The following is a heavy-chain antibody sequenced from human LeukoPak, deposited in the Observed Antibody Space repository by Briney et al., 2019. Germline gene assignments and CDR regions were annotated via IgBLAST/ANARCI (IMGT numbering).Heavy chain of an antibody. V-gene: IGHV3-23*01. J-gene: IGHJ6*03. CDR1: GFTFSSHA. CDR2: ISGTGGST. CDR3: AKYSSGWFIYYYMDV. Sequence: GGSLRLSCAASGFTFSSHAMSWVRQAPGKGLEWVSGISGTGGSTQYADSVKGRFTISRDNFKNTLYLQMNGLRAEDTAVYYCAKYSSGWFIYYYMDVWGKGTTVTVSS. D-gene: IGHD6-19*01.